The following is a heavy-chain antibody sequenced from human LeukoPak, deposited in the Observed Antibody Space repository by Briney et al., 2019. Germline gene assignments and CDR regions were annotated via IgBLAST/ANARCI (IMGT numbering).Heavy chain of an antibody. J-gene: IGHJ4*02. CDR2: ISSSGSTI. CDR1: GFTFSDYY. V-gene: IGHV3-11*01. D-gene: IGHD2-15*01. Sequence: GGSLRLSCAASGFTFSDYYMSWIRQAPGKGLEWVSYISSSGSTIYYADSVKGRFTISRDNAKNSLYLQMNSLRAEDTAVYYCAKAGISAQETLVFDYWGQGTLVTVSS. CDR3: AKAGISAQETLVFDY.